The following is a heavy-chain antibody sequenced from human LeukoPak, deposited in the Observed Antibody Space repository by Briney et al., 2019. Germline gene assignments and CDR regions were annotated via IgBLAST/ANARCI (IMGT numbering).Heavy chain of an antibody. CDR1: GLTVSGNY. CDR3: ATYYYGSGPEK. Sequence: GGSLRLSCAAFGLTVSGNYMSWVRQAPGKRLEWVSVLYSDGGTYYADSVKGRFSISRDTSKNTVYLQMNSLRDDDTAVYYCATYYYGSGPEKWGQGTLVTVSS. J-gene: IGHJ4*02. CDR2: LYSDGGT. V-gene: IGHV3-53*01. D-gene: IGHD3-10*01.